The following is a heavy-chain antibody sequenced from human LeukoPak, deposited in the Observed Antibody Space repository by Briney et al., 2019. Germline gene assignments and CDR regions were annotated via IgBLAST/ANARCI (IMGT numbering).Heavy chain of an antibody. CDR2: INPNSGGT. Sequence: ASVKVSCKASGYTFTGYYMHWVRQAPGQGLEWMGWINPNSGGTNYAQKFQGRVTMTRDTSISTAYMELSRLRSDDTAVYYCARVPAAINPYFDYWGQGILFTVSS. J-gene: IGHJ4*02. CDR1: GYTFTGYY. V-gene: IGHV1-2*02. D-gene: IGHD2-2*01. CDR3: ARVPAAINPYFDY.